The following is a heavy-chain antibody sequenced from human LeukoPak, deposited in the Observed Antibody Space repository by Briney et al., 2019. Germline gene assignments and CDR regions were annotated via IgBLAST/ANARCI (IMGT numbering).Heavy chain of an antibody. CDR2: IRYDGSNK. J-gene: IGHJ4*02. CDR3: AKGRWEMATLSSHFDY. Sequence: GGSLRLSCAASGFTFSSYGMHWVRQAPGKGLEWVAFIRYDGSNKYYADSVKGRFTISRDNSKNTLYLQMNSLRAEDTAVYYCAKGRWEMATLSSHFDYWGQGTLVTVSS. D-gene: IGHD5-24*01. CDR1: GFTFSSYG. V-gene: IGHV3-30*02.